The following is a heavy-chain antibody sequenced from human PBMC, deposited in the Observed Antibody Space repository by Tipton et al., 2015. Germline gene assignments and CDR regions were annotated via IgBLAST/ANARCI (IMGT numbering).Heavy chain of an antibody. Sequence: TLSLTCDVSGYSISSGYYWGWIRQPPGKGLEWIGSIFHRGDTNYNPSLKSRVTMSRDTSKNQFSLTLNSVAAADTAVYYCARDLEHGMDVWGHGTTVTVSS. D-gene: IGHD5-24*01. CDR2: IFHRGDT. CDR1: GYSISSGYY. J-gene: IGHJ6*02. CDR3: ARDLEHGMDV. V-gene: IGHV4-38-2*02.